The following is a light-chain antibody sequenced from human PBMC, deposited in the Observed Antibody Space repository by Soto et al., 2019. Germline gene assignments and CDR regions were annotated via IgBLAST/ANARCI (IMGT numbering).Light chain of an antibody. Sequence: QSVLTQPPSASGTPGQRVTISCSGTSSSVGSNYVYWYHQLPGAAPKLLIYSNNHRPSGVPDRFSGSKSGTSASLAISGLRSEDEGDYYCAALDASLSVHVFGTGTKLTVL. J-gene: IGLJ1*01. CDR1: SSSVGSNY. CDR3: AALDASLSVHV. CDR2: SNN. V-gene: IGLV1-47*02.